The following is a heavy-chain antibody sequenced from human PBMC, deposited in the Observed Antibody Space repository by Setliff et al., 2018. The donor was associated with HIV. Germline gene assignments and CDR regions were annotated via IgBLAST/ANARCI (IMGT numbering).Heavy chain of an antibody. D-gene: IGHD2-8*01. V-gene: IGHV1-69*10. Sequence: SVKVSCKTSGGTLSSYSINWVRQAPGKGLEWMGGIMPILGSTNNAQKFQDRVTIVADKSTNTVYMEMSSPKSEDTAVYYCARQMYPESGRNWFDSWGQGTLVTVSS. J-gene: IGHJ5*01. CDR3: ARQMYPESGRNWFDS. CDR1: GGTLSSYS. CDR2: IMPILGST.